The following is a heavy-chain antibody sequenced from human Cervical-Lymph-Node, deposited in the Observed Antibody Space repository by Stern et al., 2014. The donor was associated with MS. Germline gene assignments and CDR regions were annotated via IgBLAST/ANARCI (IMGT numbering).Heavy chain of an antibody. V-gene: IGHV3-15*01. CDR3: STVLATTAL. CDR1: GFPFTDAY. J-gene: IGHJ4*02. Sequence: DQLVQSGGGLVKPGGSLRLSCAASGFPFTDAYMHWVRQAPGKGPEWVGHVKTKTDGGTTDYATPVKDRFIISRDDSKKTVFLQMNSLKIEDTAVYYCSTVLATTALWGQGALVTVSS. D-gene: IGHD2-21*02. CDR2: VKTKTDGGTT.